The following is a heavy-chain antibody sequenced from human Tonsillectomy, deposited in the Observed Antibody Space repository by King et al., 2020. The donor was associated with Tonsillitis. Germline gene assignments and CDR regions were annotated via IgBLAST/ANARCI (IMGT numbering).Heavy chain of an antibody. V-gene: IGHV3-30*18. J-gene: IGHJ2*01. D-gene: IGHD2-21*01. CDR2: IAYDASYE. Sequence: LVESGGGVVQPGRSLRLSCAASGFTFSNYGMHWLRQAPGKGLEWVALIAYDASYENYADSVKGRFAISRDNSKNTLNLEMHSLRVEDTAVYYCAKDGIVLADWYFDLWGRGTLVTVSS. CDR1: GFTFSNYG. CDR3: AKDGIVLADWYFDL.